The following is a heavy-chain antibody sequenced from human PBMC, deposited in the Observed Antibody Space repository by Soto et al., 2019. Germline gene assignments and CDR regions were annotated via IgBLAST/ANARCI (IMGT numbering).Heavy chain of an antibody. CDR2: IYWNDDK. Sequence: GSGPTLVNPTQTLTLTCTFSGFSLSTSGVGVGWIRQPPGKALEWLALIYWNDDKRYSPSLKSRLTITKDTSKNQVVLTMTNMDPVDTATYYCAHRFLVEMASEDWFDPWGQGTLVTVSS. CDR1: GFSLSTSGVG. V-gene: IGHV2-5*01. CDR3: AHRFLVEMASEDWFDP. D-gene: IGHD2-2*01. J-gene: IGHJ5*02.